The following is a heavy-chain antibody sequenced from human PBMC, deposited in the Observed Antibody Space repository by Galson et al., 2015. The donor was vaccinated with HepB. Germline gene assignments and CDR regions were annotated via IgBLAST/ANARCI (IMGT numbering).Heavy chain of an antibody. CDR1: GYSFTSYW. J-gene: IGHJ6*02. CDR3: ARHVPPEWFEGHYYYYYGMDV. V-gene: IGHV5-10-1*01. D-gene: IGHD3-10*01. Sequence: QSGAEVKKPGESLRISCKGSGYSFTSYWISWVRQMPGKGLEWMGRIDPSDSYTNYSPSFQGHVTISADKSISTAYLQWSSLKASDTAMYYCARHVPPEWFEGHYYYYYGMDVWGQGTTVTDSS. CDR2: IDPSDSYT.